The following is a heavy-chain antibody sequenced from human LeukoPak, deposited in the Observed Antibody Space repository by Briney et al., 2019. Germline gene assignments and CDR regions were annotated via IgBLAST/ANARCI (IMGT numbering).Heavy chain of an antibody. V-gene: IGHV3-33*01. J-gene: IGHJ4*02. CDR1: GFTFSSYG. CDR3: ARDLPHNCGGDCPWVY. Sequence: PGRSLRLSCTASGFTFSSYGMHWVRQAPGKGLEWVAVIWYDGSNKYYADSVKGRFTISRDNSKNTLYLQMNSLRAEDTAVYYCARDLPHNCGGDCPWVYWGQGTLSPSPQ. CDR2: IWYDGSNK. D-gene: IGHD2-21*02.